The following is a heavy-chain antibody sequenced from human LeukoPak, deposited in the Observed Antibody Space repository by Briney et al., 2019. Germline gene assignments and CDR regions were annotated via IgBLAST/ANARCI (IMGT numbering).Heavy chain of an antibody. J-gene: IGHJ3*02. CDR2: ISYDGSNK. Sequence: PGGSLRLSCAASGFTFSSYGMHWVRQAPGKGLEWVAVISYDGSNKYYADSVKGRFTISRDNSKNTLYLQMNSLRAEDTAVYYCAKGDWNDVEDAFDIWGQGTMVTVSS. CDR3: AKGDWNDVEDAFDI. D-gene: IGHD1-1*01. CDR1: GFTFSSYG. V-gene: IGHV3-30*18.